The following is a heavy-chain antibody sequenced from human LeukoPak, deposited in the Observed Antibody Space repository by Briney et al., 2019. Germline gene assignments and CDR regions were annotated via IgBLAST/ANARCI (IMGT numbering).Heavy chain of an antibody. CDR2: ISAYNGKT. CDR3: ARAELELHWFDP. D-gene: IGHD1-7*01. J-gene: IGHJ5*02. CDR1: GYTFTSYG. Sequence: ASVKVSCKASGYTFTSYGISWVRQAPGQGLEWMGWISAYNGKTNYAQKLQGRVTMTTDTSTSTAYMELRSLRSDDTAVYYCARAELELHWFDPWGQGTLVTVSS. V-gene: IGHV1-18*01.